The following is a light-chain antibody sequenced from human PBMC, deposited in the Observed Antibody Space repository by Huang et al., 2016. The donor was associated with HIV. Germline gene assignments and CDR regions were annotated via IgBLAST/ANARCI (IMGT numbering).Light chain of an antibody. V-gene: IGKV2-30*01. CDR1: QSLVSSDGNTY. J-gene: IGKJ1*01. CDR2: QVS. Sequence: DVVMTQLPLSLPVALGQPASIFCKSSQSLVSSDGNTYLNWFQQRPGQPPRRLIYQVSTRDTGVPDRFSGSGSGTHVALRINRVEAEDVAIYYCMQGTHWPGTFGQGTKMEI. CDR3: MQGTHWPGT.